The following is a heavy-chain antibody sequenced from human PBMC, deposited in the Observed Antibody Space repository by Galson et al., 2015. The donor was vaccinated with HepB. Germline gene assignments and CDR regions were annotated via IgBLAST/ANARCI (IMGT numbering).Heavy chain of an antibody. CDR1: GFTFSSHS. V-gene: IGHV3-48*01. J-gene: IGHJ4*02. Sequence: SLRLSCAASGFTFSSHSMNWVRQAPGKGLEWLSYISGSSVSIYYADSVKGRFTISRDNDQNSLYLQMDSLRVEDTAVYYCARVYCTGGSCYGTGFDCWGQGILVTVSS. CDR2: ISGSSVSI. CDR3: ARVYCTGGSCYGTGFDC. D-gene: IGHD2-8*02.